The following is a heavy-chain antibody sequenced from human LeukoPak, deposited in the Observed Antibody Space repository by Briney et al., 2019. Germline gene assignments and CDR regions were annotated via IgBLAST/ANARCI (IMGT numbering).Heavy chain of an antibody. Sequence: ASVKVSCKASGYTFTGYYMHWVRQAPGQGLEWMGWIYPNSGATKYAQKFQGRVTMTRDASISTAYMELSGLRSDDTAVYYCGTLLSNGPFDYWGQGSLVTVSS. CDR1: GYTFTGYY. V-gene: IGHV1-2*02. CDR3: GTLLSNGPFDY. J-gene: IGHJ4*02. CDR2: IYPNSGAT.